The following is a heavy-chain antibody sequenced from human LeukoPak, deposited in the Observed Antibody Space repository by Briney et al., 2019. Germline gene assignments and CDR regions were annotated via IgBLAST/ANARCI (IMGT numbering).Heavy chain of an antibody. CDR2: ISSSNIDT. CDR1: GFTFSDFY. J-gene: IGHJ4*02. Sequence: PGGSLRLPCAASGFTFSDFYMTWIRQAPGKGLEVVSYISSSNIDTNYADSVKGRFTISRDNAKNSLYLQMNSLRAEDTAVYYCARRTNDFDYWGQGTLVTVSS. D-gene: IGHD2-8*01. V-gene: IGHV3-11*06. CDR3: ARRTNDFDY.